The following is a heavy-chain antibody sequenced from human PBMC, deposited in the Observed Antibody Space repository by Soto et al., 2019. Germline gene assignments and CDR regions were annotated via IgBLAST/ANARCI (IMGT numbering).Heavy chain of an antibody. D-gene: IGHD5-12*01. CDR2: THYSGST. Sequence: PSETLSLTCTVSGGSINSGDFYWSWIRQPPGKGLEWIGHTHYSGSTYYKPSLQSRVTISVDMSKNQFSLGLSSVTAADPAVYYCARFGSRDGYNYDSGGNNWFDPWGKGTLGTVSS. J-gene: IGHJ5*02. CDR3: ARFGSRDGYNYDSGGNNWFDP. V-gene: IGHV4-30-4*01. CDR1: GGSINSGDFY.